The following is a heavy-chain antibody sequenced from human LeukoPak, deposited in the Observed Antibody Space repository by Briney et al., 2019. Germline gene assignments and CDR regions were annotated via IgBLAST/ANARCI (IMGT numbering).Heavy chain of an antibody. CDR1: GGSFSGYY. CDR3: ARGPPIVVVVAATPFYFDY. CDR2: INHSGST. V-gene: IGHV4-34*01. Sequence: SETLSLTCAVYGGSFSGYYWSWIRQPPGKGLEWIGEINHSGSTNYNTSLKSRVTISVDTSKNQFSLKLSSVTAADTAVYYCARGPPIVVVVAATPFYFDYWGQGTLVTVSS. J-gene: IGHJ4*02. D-gene: IGHD2-15*01.